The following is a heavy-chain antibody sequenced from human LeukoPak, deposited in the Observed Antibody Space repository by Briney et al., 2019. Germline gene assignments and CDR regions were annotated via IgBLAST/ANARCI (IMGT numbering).Heavy chain of an antibody. V-gene: IGHV3-64D*06. J-gene: IGHJ4*02. CDR3: ARDGRGRTFVVVAAIDYFDY. CDR2: ISSNGGST. CDR1: GFTFSSYA. D-gene: IGHD2-15*01. Sequence: GGSLRLSCSASGFTFSSYAMHWVRQAPGKGLEYVSAISSNGGSTYYADSVKGRFTISRDNSKNTLYLQMSSLRAEDTAVYYCARDGRGRTFVVVAAIDYFDYWGQGTLVTVSS.